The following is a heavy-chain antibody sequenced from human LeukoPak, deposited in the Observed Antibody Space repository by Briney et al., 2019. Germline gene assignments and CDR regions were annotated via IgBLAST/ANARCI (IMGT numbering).Heavy chain of an antibody. CDR1: GDSINSRSYY. D-gene: IGHD1-1*01. CDR3: ARGSRFIGRTWNMDV. V-gene: IGHV4-39*07. J-gene: IGHJ6*02. CDR2: IYYSGIT. Sequence: PSETLSLTCTVSGDSINSRSYYWGWIRQPPGKGLEWIGSIYYSGITYYNPSLKSRVTISGDTSKNQFSLNLSSVTAADTAVYYCARGSRFIGRTWNMDVWGQGTTVTVSS.